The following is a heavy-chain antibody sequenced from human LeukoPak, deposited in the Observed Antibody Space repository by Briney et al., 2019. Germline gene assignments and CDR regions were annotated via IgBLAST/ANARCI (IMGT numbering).Heavy chain of an antibody. J-gene: IGHJ4*02. Sequence: GASVKVSCKASGYTFTGYYMHWVRQAPGQGLEWMGWINPNSGGTNYAQKFQGRVAMTRDTSISTAYMELSRLRSDDTAVYYCASWVTKGPSPYYFDYWGQGTLVTVSS. V-gene: IGHV1-2*02. CDR2: INPNSGGT. CDR3: ASWVTKGPSPYYFDY. CDR1: GYTFTGYY. D-gene: IGHD4-17*01.